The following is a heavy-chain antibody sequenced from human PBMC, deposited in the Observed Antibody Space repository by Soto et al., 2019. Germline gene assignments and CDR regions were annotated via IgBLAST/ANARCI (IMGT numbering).Heavy chain of an antibody. D-gene: IGHD3-10*01. V-gene: IGHV3-30-3*01. CDR3: ARDLSITMVRGVITGPPGY. Sequence: GGSLRLSCAASGFTFSSYAMHWVRQAPGKGLEWVAVISYDGSNKYYADSVKGRFTISRDNSKNTLYLQMNSLRAEDTAVYYCARDLSITMVRGVITGPPGYWGQGTLVTVSS. CDR1: GFTFSSYA. J-gene: IGHJ4*02. CDR2: ISYDGSNK.